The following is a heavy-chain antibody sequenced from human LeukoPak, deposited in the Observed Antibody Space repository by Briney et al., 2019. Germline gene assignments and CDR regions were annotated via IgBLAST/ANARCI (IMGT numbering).Heavy chain of an antibody. CDR1: GFTFSSYA. Sequence: PGGSLRLSCAASGFTFSSYAMHWVRQAPGKGLEWVAVISYDGSNKYYADSVKGRFTISRDNSKNTLYLQINSLRAEDTAVYYCARGAYSSSWYTLDYWGQGTLVTVSS. CDR3: ARGAYSSSWYTLDY. CDR2: ISYDGSNK. V-gene: IGHV3-30-3*01. J-gene: IGHJ4*02. D-gene: IGHD6-13*01.